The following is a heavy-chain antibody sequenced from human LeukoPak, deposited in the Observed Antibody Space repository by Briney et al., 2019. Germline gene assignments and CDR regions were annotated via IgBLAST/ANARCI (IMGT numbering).Heavy chain of an antibody. CDR2: INPESGGT. D-gene: IGHD1/OR15-1a*01. CDR1: GYNFIGYY. J-gene: IGHJ4*02. V-gene: IGHV1-2*02. CDR3: AVAGSVGTTLWAFEN. Sequence: VASVKVSFKAAGYNFIGYYVHWLRQIPGQGAGWLGGINPESGGTNQAQTFPGRVTMAADASMNTAYLEVKSLTSDDTAFYYCAVAGSVGTTLWAFENWGQGTLVTVSS.